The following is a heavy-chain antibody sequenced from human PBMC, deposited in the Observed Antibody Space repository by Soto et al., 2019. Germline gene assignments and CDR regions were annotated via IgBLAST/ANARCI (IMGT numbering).Heavy chain of an antibody. CDR2: IYYSGST. V-gene: IGHV4-39*01. J-gene: IGHJ5*02. CDR3: ARLYYGVWWFDP. Sequence: SWTLALPSTVSGGSVSSGNNYGVSFRQPPGKWLEWIGSIYYSGSTYYNPSLKSRVTISVDTSKTQFSLKLSSVTAADTAVYYCARLYYGVWWFDPWGHGTLVTVS. CDR1: GGSVSSGNNY. D-gene: IGHD3-3*01.